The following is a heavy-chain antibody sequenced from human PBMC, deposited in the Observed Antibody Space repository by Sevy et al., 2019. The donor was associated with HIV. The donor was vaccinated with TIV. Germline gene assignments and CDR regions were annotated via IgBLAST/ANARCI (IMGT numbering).Heavy chain of an antibody. CDR1: EFTSRAFA. CDR2: ISGSGGLT. Sequence: GGSLRLSCTVTEFTSRAFAMSWVRQTPEKGLEWVSSISGSGGLTHYADSVKGRFTISRDKSQGTVYLQMNSLRAEDTAVYYCARWHTPYCGGDCYSWPWGQGTLVTVSS. CDR3: ARWHTPYCGGDCYSWP. D-gene: IGHD2-21*02. V-gene: IGHV3-23*01. J-gene: IGHJ5*02.